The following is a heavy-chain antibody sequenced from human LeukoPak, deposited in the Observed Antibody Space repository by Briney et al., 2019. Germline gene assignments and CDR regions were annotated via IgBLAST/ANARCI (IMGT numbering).Heavy chain of an antibody. CDR2: INHSGST. D-gene: IGHD3-22*01. CDR1: GGSFSGYY. V-gene: IGHV4-34*01. CDR3: ARGLLNLYYYDSSGYYFYFDY. J-gene: IGHJ4*02. Sequence: SETLPLTCAVYGGSFSGYYWSWIRQPPGKGLEWIGEINHSGSTNYNPSLKSRVTISVDTSKNQFSLKLSSVTAADTAVYYCARGLLNLYYYDSSGYYFYFDYWGQGTLVTVSS.